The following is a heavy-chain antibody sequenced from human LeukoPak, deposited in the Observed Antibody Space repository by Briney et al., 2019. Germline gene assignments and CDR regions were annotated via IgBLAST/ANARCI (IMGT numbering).Heavy chain of an antibody. CDR1: GFTFDDYA. V-gene: IGHV3-9*01. D-gene: IGHD6-13*01. CDR3: AKGKQQLAQYFQH. J-gene: IGHJ1*01. Sequence: GGSLRLSCAASGFTFDDYAMHWVRQAPGKGLEWVSGISWNSGSIGYADSVKGRFTISRDNAKNSLYLQMNSLRAEDTALYYCAKGKQQLAQYFQHWGQGTLVTVSS. CDR2: ISWNSGSI.